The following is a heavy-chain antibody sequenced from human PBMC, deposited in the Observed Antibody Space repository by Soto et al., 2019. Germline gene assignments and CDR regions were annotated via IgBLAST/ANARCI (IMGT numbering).Heavy chain of an antibody. Sequence: SETLSLTCAVYGGSFSGYYCSWIRQPPGKGLEWIGEINHSGSTNYNPSLKSRVTISVDTSKNQFSLKLSSVTAADTAVYYCERGRSVRWFGELSARCAFDICGQGTIVTLSS. CDR2: INHSGST. J-gene: IGHJ3*02. V-gene: IGHV4-34*01. CDR1: GGSFSGYY. D-gene: IGHD3-10*01. CDR3: ERGRSVRWFGELSARCAFDI.